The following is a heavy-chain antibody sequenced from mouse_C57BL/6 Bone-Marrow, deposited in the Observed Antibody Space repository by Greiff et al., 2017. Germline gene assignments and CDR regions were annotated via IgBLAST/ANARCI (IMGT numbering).Heavy chain of an antibody. CDR1: EYEFPSHD. Sequence: EVMLVESGGGLVQPGESLKLSCESNEYEFPSHDMSWVRKTPEKRLELVAAINSDGGSTYYPDTIERRFIISRDNTKKTLYLQMSSLRSDDTALYYCARVDSSGPYYTMDYWGQGTSVTVSS. CDR3: ARVDSSGPYYTMDY. V-gene: IGHV5-2*01. CDR2: INSDGGST. J-gene: IGHJ4*01. D-gene: IGHD3-2*02.